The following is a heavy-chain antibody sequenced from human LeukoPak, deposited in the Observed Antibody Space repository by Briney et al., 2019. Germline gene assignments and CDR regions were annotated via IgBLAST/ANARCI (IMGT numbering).Heavy chain of an antibody. CDR1: GFTFSSYW. J-gene: IGHJ6*03. Sequence: GGSLRLSCAASGFTFSSYWMSWVRQAPGKGLEWVASIKQDGSEKYYVDSVKGRFTISRDNAKNSLYLQMNSLRAEDTAVYYCARKAGTGIHYYYYMDVWGKGTTVTVSS. CDR3: ARKAGTGIHYYYYMDV. V-gene: IGHV3-7*01. D-gene: IGHD6-13*01. CDR2: IKQDGSEK.